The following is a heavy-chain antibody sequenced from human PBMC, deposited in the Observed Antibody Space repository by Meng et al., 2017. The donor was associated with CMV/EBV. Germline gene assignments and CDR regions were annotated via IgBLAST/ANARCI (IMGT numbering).Heavy chain of an antibody. V-gene: IGHV3-15*01. J-gene: IGHJ4*02. CDR3: TTDHCNSLSCYTCEPDY. Sequence: GESLKISCAASGFTFSNAWMSWVRQPPGKGLEWVGRIKSNIDGGTTDHAAPVNGRFTISRDDSKNTLYLQMNSLKTEDTAVYYCTTDHCNSLSCYTCEPDYWGQGTLVTVSS. D-gene: IGHD2-2*02. CDR2: IKSNIDGGTT. CDR1: GFTFSNAW.